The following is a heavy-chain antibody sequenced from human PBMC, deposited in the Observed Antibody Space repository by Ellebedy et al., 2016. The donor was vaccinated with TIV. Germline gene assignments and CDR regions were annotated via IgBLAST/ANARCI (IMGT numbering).Heavy chain of an antibody. CDR1: GFTFTSYA. CDR2: ISGSGGGST. D-gene: IGHD5-12*01. Sequence: GGSLRLSXAASGFTFTSYAMSWVRQAPGKGLQWVSAISGSGGGSTYYADSVKGRFTISRGNSKDTLYLQMNSLRAEDTALYYCARGGLNYFDYWGQGTLVTVSS. CDR3: ARGGLNYFDY. J-gene: IGHJ4*02. V-gene: IGHV3-23*01.